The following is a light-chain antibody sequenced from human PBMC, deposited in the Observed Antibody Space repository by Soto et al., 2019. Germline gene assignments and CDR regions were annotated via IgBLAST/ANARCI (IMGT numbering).Light chain of an antibody. Sequence: QSVFTQPPSVSAAPGQKVSISCSGSSSNSGNNYVSWYQQLPGTAPKLLIYENNKRPSGIPDRFSGSKSGTSATLGITGLQTGDEADYYCGTWDSSLSAVVFGGGTKLTVL. CDR3: GTWDSSLSAVV. J-gene: IGLJ2*01. CDR2: ENN. CDR1: SSNSGNNY. V-gene: IGLV1-51*02.